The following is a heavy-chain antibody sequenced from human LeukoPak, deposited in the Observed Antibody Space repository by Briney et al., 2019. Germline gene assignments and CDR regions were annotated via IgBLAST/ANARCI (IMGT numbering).Heavy chain of an antibody. CDR1: GGSISSGGYY. V-gene: IGHV4-31*03. CDR2: IYYSGST. Sequence: SQTLSLTCTVSGGSISSGGYYWSWIRQQPGKGLEWNGYIYYSGSTYYNPSLKSRVTISVDTSKNQFSLKLSSVTAANTAVYYYARVNSDALDAFDIWGQGTMVTVSS. D-gene: IGHD2-2*01. CDR3: ARVNSDALDAFDI. J-gene: IGHJ3*02.